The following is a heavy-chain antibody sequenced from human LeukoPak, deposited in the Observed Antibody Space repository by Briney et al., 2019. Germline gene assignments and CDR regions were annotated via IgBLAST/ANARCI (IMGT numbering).Heavy chain of an antibody. J-gene: IGHJ4*02. D-gene: IGHD2-15*01. Sequence: GGSLRLSCAASGFTFSSYAMSWVRQAPGKGLEWVSAISGSGGSTYYADSVKGRFTISRDNSKNTLYLQMNSLRAEDTAVYYCAKDPREGSSRWDGYFDYSGQGTLVTVSS. V-gene: IGHV3-23*01. CDR2: ISGSGGST. CDR1: GFTFSSYA. CDR3: AKDPREGSSRWDGYFDY.